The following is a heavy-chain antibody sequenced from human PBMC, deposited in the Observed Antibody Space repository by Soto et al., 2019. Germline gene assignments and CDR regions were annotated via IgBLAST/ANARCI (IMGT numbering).Heavy chain of an antibody. CDR2: IKSKTDGGTT. Sequence: PGGSLRLSCAASGFTFSNAWMNWVRQAPGKGLEWVGRIKSKTDGGTTDYAAPVKGRFTISRDDSKNTLYLQMNSLKTEDTAVYYCTTDLIPGSTYYYDSSGYYSHDYWGQGTLVTVS. D-gene: IGHD3-22*01. CDR3: TTDLIPGSTYYYDSSGYYSHDY. J-gene: IGHJ4*02. V-gene: IGHV3-15*07. CDR1: GFTFSNAW.